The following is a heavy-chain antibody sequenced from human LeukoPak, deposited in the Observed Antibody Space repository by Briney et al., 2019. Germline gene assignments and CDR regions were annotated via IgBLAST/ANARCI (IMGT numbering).Heavy chain of an antibody. CDR1: GGSISSGGYY. Sequence: SETLSLTCTVSGGSISSGGYYWSWIHQHPGKGLEWIGYIYYSGSTYYNPSLKSRVTISVDTSKNQFSLKLSSVTAADTAVYYCAREEGIAAAGALEYWGQGILVTVSS. V-gene: IGHV4-31*03. J-gene: IGHJ4*02. D-gene: IGHD6-13*01. CDR2: IYYSGST. CDR3: AREEGIAAAGALEY.